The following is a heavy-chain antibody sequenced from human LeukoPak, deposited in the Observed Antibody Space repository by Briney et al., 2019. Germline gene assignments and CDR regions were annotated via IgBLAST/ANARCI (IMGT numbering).Heavy chain of an antibody. CDR1: GGSISSYH. CDR3: ARVSPPYYDILTGYSYYFDY. J-gene: IGHJ4*02. D-gene: IGHD3-9*01. V-gene: IGHV4-59*12. CDR2: IYYIGST. Sequence: SETLSLTCTVSGGSISSYHWSWIRQPPGKGLEWIGYIYYIGSTNYNPSLKSRVTISVDTSKNQFSLKLSSVTAADTAVYYCARVSPPYYDILTGYSYYFDYWGQGTLVTVSS.